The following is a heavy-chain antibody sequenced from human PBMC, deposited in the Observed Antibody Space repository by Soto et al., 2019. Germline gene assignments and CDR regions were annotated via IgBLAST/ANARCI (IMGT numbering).Heavy chain of an antibody. CDR3: ARDLIEFRGGGRYEQIFDY. J-gene: IGHJ4*02. V-gene: IGHV1-69*12. CDR1: GGTFSSYA. D-gene: IGHD3-16*01. CDR2: IIPIFGTA. Sequence: QVQLVQSGAEVKKPGSSVKVSCKASGGTFSSYAISWVRQAPGQGLEWMGGIIPIFGTANYAQKFQGRVTITADESTTTAYMELSSLRSEDTAVYYCARDLIEFRGGGRYEQIFDYWGQGTLVTVSS.